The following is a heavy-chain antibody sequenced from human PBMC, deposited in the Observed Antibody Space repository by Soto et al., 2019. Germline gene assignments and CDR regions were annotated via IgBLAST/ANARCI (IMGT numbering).Heavy chain of an antibody. J-gene: IGHJ4*02. CDR1: GGTFSSYT. CDR2: IIPILGIA. D-gene: IGHD3-9*01. CDR3: AVTYYDILTGYYYTEWDYFDY. Sequence: SVKVSFKASGGTFSSYTISWVRQAPGQGLEWMGRIIPILGIANYAQKFQGRVTITADKSTSTAYMELSSLRSEDTAVYYCAVTYYDILTGYYYTEWDYFDYWGQGTLVTVSS. V-gene: IGHV1-69*02.